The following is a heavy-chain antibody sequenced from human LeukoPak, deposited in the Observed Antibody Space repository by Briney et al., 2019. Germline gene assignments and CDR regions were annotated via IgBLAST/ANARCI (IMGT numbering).Heavy chain of an antibody. V-gene: IGHV3-23*01. CDR2: ISGSGGST. J-gene: IGHJ4*02. D-gene: IGHD2-15*01. CDR3: AKDHLVVVSAPYFDY. CDR1: GFTFSSYA. Sequence: GGSLRLSCAASGFTFSSYAMSWVRQAPGKGLEWVRAISGSGGSTYYADSVKGRITISRDNSKNTLYLQMNSLRAEDTAVYYCAKDHLVVVSAPYFDYWGQGTLVTVSS.